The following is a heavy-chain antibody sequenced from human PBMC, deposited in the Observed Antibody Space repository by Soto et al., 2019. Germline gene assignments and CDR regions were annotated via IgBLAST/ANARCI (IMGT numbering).Heavy chain of an antibody. V-gene: IGHV4-61*01. Sequence: PSETLSLTCTVSGGSVSSGSYYWSWIRQPPGKGLEWIGYIYYSGSTNYNPSLKSRVTISVDTSKNQFSLKLSSVTAADTAVYYCARSVDLDHWGQGTLVTVSS. D-gene: IGHD2-15*01. CDR3: ARSVDLDH. J-gene: IGHJ4*02. CDR2: IYYSGST. CDR1: GGSVSSGSYY.